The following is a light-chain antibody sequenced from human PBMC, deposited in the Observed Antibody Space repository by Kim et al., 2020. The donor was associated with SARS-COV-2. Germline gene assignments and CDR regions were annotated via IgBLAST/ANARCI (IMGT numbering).Light chain of an antibody. J-gene: IGLJ2*01. Sequence: SITISCTGTSSDVGSYNLVSWYQQHPGKAPKLMIYEVSKRPSGVSTRFSGSKSGNTASLTISGLQAEDEADYYCCSCAGSSTFVVFGGGTQLTVL. CDR2: EVS. CDR1: SSDVGSYNL. V-gene: IGLV2-23*02. CDR3: CSCAGSSTFVV.